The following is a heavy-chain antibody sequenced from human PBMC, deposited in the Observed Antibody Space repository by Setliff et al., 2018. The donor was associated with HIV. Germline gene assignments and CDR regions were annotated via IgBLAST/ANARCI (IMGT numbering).Heavy chain of an antibody. D-gene: IGHD3-16*02. Sequence: ESLKISCKGYGYSFTSYWIGWVRQMPGKGLEWMGIIYPGDSDTRYSPSFQGQVTISADKSTSTAYLQWSSLKASDTAMYYCARPYYYVWGSYRYWDAFDIWGQGTMVTVSS. J-gene: IGHJ3*02. CDR3: ARPYYYVWGSYRYWDAFDI. V-gene: IGHV5-51*01. CDR1: GYSFTSYW. CDR2: IYPGDSDT.